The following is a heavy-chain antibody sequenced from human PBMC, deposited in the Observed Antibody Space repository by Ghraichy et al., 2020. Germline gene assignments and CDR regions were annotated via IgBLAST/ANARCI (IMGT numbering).Heavy chain of an antibody. CDR3: TRVGDAYYDFWSGESFDY. J-gene: IGHJ4*02. Sequence: SCTASGFTFGDYAMSWVRQAPGKGLEWVGFIRSKAYGGTTEYAASVKGRFTISRDDSKSIAYLQMNSLKTEDTAVYYCTRVGDAYYDFWSGESFDYWGQGTLVTVSS. V-gene: IGHV3-49*04. D-gene: IGHD3-3*01. CDR1: GFTFGDYA. CDR2: IRSKAYGGTT.